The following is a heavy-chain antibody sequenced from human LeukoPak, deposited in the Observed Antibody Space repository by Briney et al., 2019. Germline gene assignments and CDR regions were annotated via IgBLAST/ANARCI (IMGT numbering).Heavy chain of an antibody. CDR1: GGTFSSYA. CDR3: ARDSDDYGGNSVNWIGY. V-gene: IGHV1-69*04. Sequence: SVKVSCKASGGTFSSYAISWVRQAPGQGLEWMGRIIPILGIANYAQKFQGRVTITADKSTSTAYMELSSLRSEDTAVYYCARDSDDYGGNSVNWIGYWGQGTLVTVSS. J-gene: IGHJ4*02. CDR2: IIPILGIA. D-gene: IGHD4-23*01.